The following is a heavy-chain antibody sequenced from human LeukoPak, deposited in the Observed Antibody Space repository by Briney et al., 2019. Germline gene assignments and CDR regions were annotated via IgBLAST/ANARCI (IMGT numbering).Heavy chain of an antibody. V-gene: IGHV3-7*01. CDR1: GFTFNTYW. CDR3: ARYENGGIDY. J-gene: IGHJ4*02. Sequence: GGSLRLSCTASGFTFNTYWMSWVRQAPGKGLEWVANIKQDGSNTFYVDSVKGRFTISRDNAKNSLYLQMNSLRVEDTAVYYCARYENGGIDYWGQGTLVTVSS. CDR2: IKQDGSNT. D-gene: IGHD2-15*01.